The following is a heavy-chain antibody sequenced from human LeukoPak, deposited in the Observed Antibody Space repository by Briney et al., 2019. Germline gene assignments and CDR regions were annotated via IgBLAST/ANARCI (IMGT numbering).Heavy chain of an antibody. D-gene: IGHD6-13*01. CDR1: GFTVSSNS. J-gene: IGHJ6*03. Sequence: GGSLRLSCTASGFTVSSNSMSWVRQAPGKGLEWVSFIYSDNTHYSDSVKGRFTISRDNAENSLYLQMNSLRAEDTAVYYCARAAIAAARIYYYMDVWGKGTTVTASS. CDR3: ARAAIAAARIYYYMDV. CDR2: IYSDNT. V-gene: IGHV3-53*01.